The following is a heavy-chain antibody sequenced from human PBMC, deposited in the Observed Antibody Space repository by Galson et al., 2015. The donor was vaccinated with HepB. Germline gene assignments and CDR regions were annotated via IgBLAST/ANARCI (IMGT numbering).Heavy chain of an antibody. D-gene: IGHD3-10*01. V-gene: IGHV3-30*04. CDR1: GFTFSSYA. J-gene: IGHJ6*02. Sequence: SLRLSCAASGFTFSSYAMHWVRQAPGKGLEWVAVVSYDGRDEYYSDSVKGRFSISRDNSRNTLYLQMNSPRAEDTAVYYCARDSRYYYAPGSFYKTSRMKYYHGMDVWGQGTTVTVSS. CDR2: VSYDGRDE. CDR3: ARDSRYYYAPGSFYKTSRMKYYHGMDV.